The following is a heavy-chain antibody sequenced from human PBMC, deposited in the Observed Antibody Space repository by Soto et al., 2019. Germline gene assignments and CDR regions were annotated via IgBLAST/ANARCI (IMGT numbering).Heavy chain of an antibody. V-gene: IGHV3-30*03. J-gene: IGHJ5*02. CDR1: GFTFTSHA. CDR2: ISYDEIDK. CDR3: AREGALKPFSS. Sequence: GGSLRLSYAASGFTFTSHAMHWVRQTPGKGLEWVAAISYDEIDKKYASSVKGRFTVSRDNVKNTLSLQMNSLRPEDTAVYYCAREGALKPFSSWGQGALVTVSS.